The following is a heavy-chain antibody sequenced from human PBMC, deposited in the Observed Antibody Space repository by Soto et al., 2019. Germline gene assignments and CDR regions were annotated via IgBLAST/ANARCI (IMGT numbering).Heavy chain of an antibody. CDR2: ISNDGSNK. J-gene: IGHJ4*02. CDR3: AKDRLTTVTTPSFTFDY. V-gene: IGHV3-30*18. Sequence: GGSLRLSCAASGFTFSSYGMHWVRQAPGKGLEWVAVISNDGSNKYYAESVKGRFTISRDNSRNTLYLQMNSLRAEDTAVYYCAKDRLTTVTTPSFTFDYWGQGTLVTVSS. D-gene: IGHD4-17*01. CDR1: GFTFSSYG.